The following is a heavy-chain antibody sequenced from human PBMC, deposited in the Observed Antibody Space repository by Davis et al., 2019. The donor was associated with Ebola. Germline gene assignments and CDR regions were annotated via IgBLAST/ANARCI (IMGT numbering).Heavy chain of an antibody. V-gene: IGHV4-39*07. CDR2: IYYSGST. J-gene: IGHJ5*02. CDR3: ARGTRVTIFGRLDP. Sequence: MPSETLSLTCTVSGGSISSSSYYWGWIRQPPGKGLEWIGSIYYSGSTYYNPSLKSRVTISVDTSKNQFSLKLSSVTAADTAVYYCARGTRVTIFGRLDPWGQGTLVTVSS. CDR1: GGSISSSSYY. D-gene: IGHD3-3*01.